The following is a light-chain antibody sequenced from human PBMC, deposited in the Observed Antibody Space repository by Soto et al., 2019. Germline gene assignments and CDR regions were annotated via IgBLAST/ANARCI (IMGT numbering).Light chain of an antibody. V-gene: IGLV2-8*01. CDR1: SSDVGGYNY. Sequence: QSALTQPPSASGSPGQSVTISCTGTSSDVGGYNYVSWYQHHPGKAPKLIIYEVYKRPSGVPDRFSGSKSGNPAALTVSGLQAEDESDYYCSSYVGTNSHVFGTGTKLTVL. CDR3: SSYVGTNSHV. J-gene: IGLJ1*01. CDR2: EVY.